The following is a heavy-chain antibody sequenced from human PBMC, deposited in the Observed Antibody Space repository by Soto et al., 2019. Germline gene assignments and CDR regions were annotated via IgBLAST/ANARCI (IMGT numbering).Heavy chain of an antibody. Sequence: SETLSLTCTVSGGSISSYYWSWIRQPPGKGLEWIGYIYYSGSTNYNPSLKSRVTISVDTSKNQFSLKLSSVTAADTAVYYCAGTYYYDSSGYPYWGQGTLVTVS. CDR3: AGTYYYDSSGYPY. CDR1: GGSISSYY. CDR2: IYYSGST. D-gene: IGHD3-22*01. V-gene: IGHV4-59*01. J-gene: IGHJ4*02.